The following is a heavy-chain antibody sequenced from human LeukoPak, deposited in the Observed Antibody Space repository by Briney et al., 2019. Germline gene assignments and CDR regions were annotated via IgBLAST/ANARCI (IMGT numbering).Heavy chain of an antibody. CDR2: INPNSGGT. Sequence: ASVKVSCKASGYTFTGYHMHWVRQAPGQGLEWMGWINPNSGGTNYAQKFQGRVTMTRDTSISTAYMELSRLRSDDTAVYYCARPNTLTYYYDSSGYYTGYDAFDIWGQGTMVTVSS. CDR1: GYTFTGYH. CDR3: ARPNTLTYYYDSSGYYTGYDAFDI. V-gene: IGHV1-2*02. J-gene: IGHJ3*02. D-gene: IGHD3-22*01.